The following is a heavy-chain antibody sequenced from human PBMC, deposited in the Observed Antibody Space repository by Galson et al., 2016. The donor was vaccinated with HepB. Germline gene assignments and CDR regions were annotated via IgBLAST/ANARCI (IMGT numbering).Heavy chain of an antibody. CDR3: TRALSGEPALGWYFDL. V-gene: IGHV1-69*13. CDR2: IIPLFDTP. CDR1: GDSFSTYA. Sequence: SVKVSCKASGDSFSTYAFSWMRQAPGQGLEWMGGIIPLFDTPTYAQKFQGRVTITADESTSTAFLELSRLRSDDTAVYYCTRALSGEPALGWYFDLWGRGTLVSFSS. J-gene: IGHJ2*01. D-gene: IGHD1-14*01.